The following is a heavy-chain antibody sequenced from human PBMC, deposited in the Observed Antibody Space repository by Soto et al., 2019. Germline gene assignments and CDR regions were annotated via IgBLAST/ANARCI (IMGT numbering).Heavy chain of an antibody. V-gene: IGHV1-69*06. J-gene: IGHJ4*02. CDR2: IIPIFGTA. D-gene: IGHD3-10*01. Sequence: SVKVSCKASGGTFSSYAISWVRQAPGQGLEWMGGIIPIFGTANYAQKLQGRVTITADKSTSTAYMELSSLRSEDTAVYYCARDPVGGSDPLWGQGTLVTVSS. CDR1: GGTFSSYA. CDR3: ARDPVGGSDPL.